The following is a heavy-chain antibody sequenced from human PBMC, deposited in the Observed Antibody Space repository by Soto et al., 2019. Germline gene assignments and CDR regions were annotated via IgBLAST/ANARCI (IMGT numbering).Heavy chain of an antibody. Sequence: VQLEQSGAEVKGPWASVKVSCKASGYTFTNYYMHWVRQAPGQGLEWMGWMNPRSGGTKYAQAFQDRVHMTRDASISTAYMEVTSLRNGDTAVYFCARSDDSTSYPLDLWGPGTLVTVSS. D-gene: IGHD4-4*01. CDR2: MNPRSGGT. CDR3: ARSDDSTSYPLDL. CDR1: GYTFTNYY. V-gene: IGHV1-2*02. J-gene: IGHJ5*02.